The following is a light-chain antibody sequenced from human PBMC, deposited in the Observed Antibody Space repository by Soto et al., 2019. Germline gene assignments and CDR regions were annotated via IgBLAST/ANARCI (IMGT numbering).Light chain of an antibody. CDR2: DVT. V-gene: IGLV2-11*01. Sequence: QSALTQPRSVSGSPGQSVTISCTGVSNGYNFASWYQQHPGKAPKVLIYDVTKRPSGVPDRFSGSKSGNTASLTISGLQAEDEADYYFCSYLGRYTFVLGIGTKVTVL. J-gene: IGLJ1*01. CDR1: SNGYNF. CDR3: CSYLGRYTFV.